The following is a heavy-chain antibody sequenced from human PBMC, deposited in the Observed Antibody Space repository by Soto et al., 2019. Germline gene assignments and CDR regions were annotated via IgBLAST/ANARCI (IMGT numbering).Heavy chain of an antibody. Sequence: ASVKVSCKASGYTFTSYGISWVRQAPGQGLEWMGWISAYNGNTNYAQKLQGRVTMTTDTSTSTAYMELRSLRSDDTAVYYCTTDPDYNYCSGGSCYSYYFDYWGQGTLVTVSS. CDR2: ISAYNGNT. V-gene: IGHV1-18*01. D-gene: IGHD2-15*01. CDR1: GYTFTSYG. J-gene: IGHJ4*02. CDR3: TTDPDYNYCSGGSCYSYYFDY.